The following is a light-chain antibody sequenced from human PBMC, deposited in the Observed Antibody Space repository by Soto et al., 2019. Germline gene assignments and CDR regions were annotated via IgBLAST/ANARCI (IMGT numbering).Light chain of an antibody. Sequence: EIVLIQSPATLSLSPGERATLSCRGTQSVSGHLAWYQQKPGQAPMRLIYECSNRATGIKARFSGSGSGTAFNLTIRSLEPEDFAVYYCQQRNNWPLTFGGGTKVEV. CDR1: QSVSGH. V-gene: IGKV3-11*01. CDR2: ECS. J-gene: IGKJ4*01. CDR3: QQRNNWPLT.